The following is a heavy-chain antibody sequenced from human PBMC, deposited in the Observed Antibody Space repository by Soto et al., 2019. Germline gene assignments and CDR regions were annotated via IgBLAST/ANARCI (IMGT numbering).Heavy chain of an antibody. J-gene: IGHJ6*02. Sequence: GASVKVSCKASGYTFTSYGISWVRQAPEQGLEWMGWISAYNGNTNYAQKLQGRVTMTTDTSTSTAYMELRSLRSDDTAVYYCARAKYYGSGSYYPPIFYHYYGMDVWGQGTTVTVSS. CDR2: ISAYNGNT. D-gene: IGHD3-10*01. CDR1: GYTFTSYG. CDR3: ARAKYYGSGSYYPPIFYHYYGMDV. V-gene: IGHV1-18*04.